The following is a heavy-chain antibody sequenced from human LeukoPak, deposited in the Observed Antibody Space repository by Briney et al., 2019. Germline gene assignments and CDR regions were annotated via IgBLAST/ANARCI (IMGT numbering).Heavy chain of an antibody. J-gene: IGHJ6*03. Sequence: GGALRLSCAASGFTFSRFRMNWVRQAAGKGVGGISYISTSSSTIYYPDSLKGRFTISRHNAKNSLYLQMNSLRPEDTAVYYCARGGRYYSYMHVWGKGTTVIISS. V-gene: IGHV3-48*01. CDR3: ARGGRYYSYMHV. CDR2: ISTSSSTI. D-gene: IGHD3-16*01. CDR1: GFTFSRFR.